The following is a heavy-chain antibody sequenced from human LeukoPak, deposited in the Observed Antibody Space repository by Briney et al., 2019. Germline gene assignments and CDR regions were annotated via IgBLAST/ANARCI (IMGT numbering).Heavy chain of an antibody. V-gene: IGHV1-69*04. CDR3: ARDKYCSGGSCYFYYGMDV. CDR1: GGTFSSYA. CDR2: IIPILGIA. Sequence: ASVKVSCKASGGTFSSYAISWVRQAPGQGLEWMGRIIPILGIANYAQKFQGRVTMTTDTSTSTAYMELRSLRSDDTAVYYCARDKYCSGGSCYFYYGMDVWGQGTTVTVSS. J-gene: IGHJ6*02. D-gene: IGHD2-15*01.